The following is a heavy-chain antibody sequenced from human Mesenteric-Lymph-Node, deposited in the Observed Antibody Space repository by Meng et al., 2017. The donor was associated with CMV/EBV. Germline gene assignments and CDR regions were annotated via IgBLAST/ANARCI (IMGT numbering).Heavy chain of an antibody. D-gene: IGHD3-3*01. J-gene: IGHJ6*02. V-gene: IGHV3-33*01. CDR1: GFTFRIYG. Sequence: GESLKISCTASGFTFRIYGMHWVRQAPGKGLEWVAVIWYDGRGTHYADSVKGRFTISRDNAKNTLYLQMNSLRAEDTAVYYCARELGGGDYDFWSGYYTLYYYYGMDVWGQGTTVTVSS. CDR2: IWYDGRGT. CDR3: ARELGGGDYDFWSGYYTLYYYYGMDV.